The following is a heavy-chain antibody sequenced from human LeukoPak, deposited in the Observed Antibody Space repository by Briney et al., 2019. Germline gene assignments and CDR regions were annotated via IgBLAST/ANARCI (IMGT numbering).Heavy chain of an antibody. D-gene: IGHD6-13*01. V-gene: IGHV4-4*07. J-gene: IGHJ6*03. CDR2: IYTRGST. CDR1: GGSISSYY. Sequence: SETLSLTCTVSGGSISSYYWSWIRQPAGKGLEWIGRIYTRGSTNYNPSLKSRVTMSVDTSKNQFSLKLSSVTAADTAVYYCARVEYSSSWYSNYYMDVWGKGTTVTVSS. CDR3: ARVEYSSSWYSNYYMDV.